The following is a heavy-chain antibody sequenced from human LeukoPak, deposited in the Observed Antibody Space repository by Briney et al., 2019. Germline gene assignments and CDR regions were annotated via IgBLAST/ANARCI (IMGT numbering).Heavy chain of an antibody. D-gene: IGHD3-22*01. Sequence: SVKVSCKASGGTSSNYAISWVRQAPAQGLEWMGVFIPIFGTANYAQKFQGRVTITADESTSTAYMELSSLRSEDTAVYYCARDVAYYYESSGYYSLGFDIWGQGTMVTVSS. CDR1: GGTSSNYA. V-gene: IGHV1-69*13. J-gene: IGHJ3*02. CDR3: ARDVAYYYESSGYYSLGFDI. CDR2: FIPIFGTA.